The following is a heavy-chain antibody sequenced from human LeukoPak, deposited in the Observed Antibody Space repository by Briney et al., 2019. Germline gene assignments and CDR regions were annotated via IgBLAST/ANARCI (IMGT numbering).Heavy chain of an antibody. CDR3: ARVTGYMIEDYFDY. CDR1: GGSFSGYY. D-gene: IGHD3-22*01. V-gene: IGHV4-59*10. Sequence: SETLSLTCAVYGGSFSGYYWSWIRQPPGKGLEWIGRIYTSGSTNYNPSLKSRVTISVDTSKNQFSLRLSSVTAADTAVYYCARVTGYMIEDYFDYWGQGTLVTVSS. J-gene: IGHJ4*02. CDR2: IYTSGST.